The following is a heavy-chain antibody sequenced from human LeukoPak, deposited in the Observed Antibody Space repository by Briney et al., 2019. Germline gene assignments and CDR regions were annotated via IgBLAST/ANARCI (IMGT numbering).Heavy chain of an antibody. D-gene: IGHD6-6*01. J-gene: IGHJ4*02. V-gene: IGHV3-33*01. CDR3: ARDPRSSSSYRFDY. Sequence: GRSLRLSCAASGFIFSSYGMHWVRQAPGKGLEWVAVIWNDGSNKYYADSVKGRFTISRDNSKNTLYLQMNSLRAEDTAVYHCARDPRSSSSYRFDYWGQGTLATVTS. CDR1: GFIFSSYG. CDR2: IWNDGSNK.